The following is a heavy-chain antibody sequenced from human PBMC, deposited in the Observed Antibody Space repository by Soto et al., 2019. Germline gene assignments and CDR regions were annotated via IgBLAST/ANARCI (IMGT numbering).Heavy chain of an antibody. CDR2: ISYDGRTK. CDR1: GFTFSNYP. CDR3: ARATGLGVAAAGSFDS. Sequence: QVQLVESGGGVVQPGKSLRLSCAASGFTFSNYPMNWVRQAPGKGLEWMSVISYDGRTKHYADSVKGRFTISRDNSKNTLYLPMNSLRAEDTAVYYCARATGLGVAAAGSFDSWGQGARVTVSS. D-gene: IGHD6-13*01. V-gene: IGHV3-30*04. J-gene: IGHJ4*02.